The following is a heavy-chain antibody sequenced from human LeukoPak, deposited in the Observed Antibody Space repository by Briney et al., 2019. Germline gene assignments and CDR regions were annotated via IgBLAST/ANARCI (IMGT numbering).Heavy chain of an antibody. CDR3: AKDITRYGGNAVDY. D-gene: IGHD4-23*01. J-gene: IGHJ4*02. V-gene: IGHV3-64D*09. CDR1: GXTFSSYA. Sequence: PGGSLRLSCSASGXTFSSYAMHWVRQAPGKGLEYVSTINSNGDKTYYADSAKGRSTISRDNSKNTLYLQMSSLRAEDTAVYYCAKDITRYGGNAVDYWGQGTLVTVSS. CDR2: INSNGDKT.